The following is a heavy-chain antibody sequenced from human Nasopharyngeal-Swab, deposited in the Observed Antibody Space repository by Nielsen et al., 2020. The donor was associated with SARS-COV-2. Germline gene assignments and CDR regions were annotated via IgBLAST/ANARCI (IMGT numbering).Heavy chain of an antibody. D-gene: IGHD3-3*01. CDR2: ISSSGSTI. J-gene: IGHJ6*03. CDR1: GFTFSDYY. CDR3: ARESHYDFWSGYYPSKYYYYYMDV. Sequence: GEALKISCAASGFTFSDYYMSWIREAPGEGLEGVSYISSSGSTIYYADSVEGRFTISRDNAKNSLYLQMNSLRAEDTAVYYCARESHYDFWSGYYPSKYYYYYMDVWGKGTTVTVSS. V-gene: IGHV3-11*04.